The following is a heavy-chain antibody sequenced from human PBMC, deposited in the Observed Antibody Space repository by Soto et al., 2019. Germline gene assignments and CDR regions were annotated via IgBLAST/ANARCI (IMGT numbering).Heavy chain of an antibody. CDR3: ARGQGTYYYGSGSYSY. J-gene: IGHJ4*02. V-gene: IGHV4-34*01. D-gene: IGHD3-10*01. CDR1: GGSFSGYY. Sequence: QVQLQQWGAGLLKPSETLSLTCAVYGGSFSGYYWSWIRQPPGKGLEWIGEINHSGSTNYNPSLKSRVTISVDTSKNQFSLKLSSVTAADTAVYYCARGQGTYYYGSGSYSYWGQGTLVTVSS. CDR2: INHSGST.